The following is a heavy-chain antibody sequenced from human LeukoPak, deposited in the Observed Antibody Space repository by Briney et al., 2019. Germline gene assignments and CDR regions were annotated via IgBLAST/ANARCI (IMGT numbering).Heavy chain of an antibody. CDR1: GGSISSGSYY. D-gene: IGHD2-21*01. CDR3: ARDGGAHSYYYYGMDV. V-gene: IGHV4-61*02. Sequence: SQTLSLTCTVSGGSISSGSYYWSWIRQPAGKGLEWIGRIYTSGSTNYNPSLQSRVTISVDTSKNQFSLKLSSVTAADTAVYYCARDGGAHSYYYYGMDVWGQGTTVTVSS. J-gene: IGHJ6*02. CDR2: IYTSGST.